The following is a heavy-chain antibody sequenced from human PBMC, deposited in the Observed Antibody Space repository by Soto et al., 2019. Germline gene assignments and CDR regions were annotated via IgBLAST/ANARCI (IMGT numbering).Heavy chain of an antibody. CDR1: GGSISSSSYY. CDR2: IYYSGST. Sequence: TLSLTCTVSGGSISSSSYYWGWIRQPPGKGLEWIGSIYYSGSTYYNPSLKSRVTISVDTSKNQFSLKLSSVTAADTAVYYCARGIPYDFWSGYYWFDPWGQGTLVTVSS. D-gene: IGHD3-3*01. V-gene: IGHV4-39*01. CDR3: ARGIPYDFWSGYYWFDP. J-gene: IGHJ5*02.